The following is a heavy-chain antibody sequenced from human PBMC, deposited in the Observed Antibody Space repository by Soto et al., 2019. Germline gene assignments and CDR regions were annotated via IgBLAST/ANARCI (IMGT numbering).Heavy chain of an antibody. J-gene: IGHJ5*02. CDR2: MSYSGST. CDR1: GDSVSSSTHY. Sequence: QLQLQESGPGLVKPSETLSLTCIVSGDSVSSSTHYWTWIRQPPGKGLEWIASMSYSGSTQYNPPLGSRVTISVDTSKNQFSLKLNSVAAADTGVYYCADYSTKFGWFDPWGQGTLVTVSS. D-gene: IGHD4-4*01. V-gene: IGHV4-39*01. CDR3: ADYSTKFGWFDP.